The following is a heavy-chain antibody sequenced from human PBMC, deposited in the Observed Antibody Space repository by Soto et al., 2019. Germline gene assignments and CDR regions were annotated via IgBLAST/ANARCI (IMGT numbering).Heavy chain of an antibody. D-gene: IGHD1-26*01. V-gene: IGHV3-23*01. CDR3: AKYSGSYPVYNGMSL. CDR1: GFLFSTSA. J-gene: IGHJ6*02. Sequence: EVQLLESGGGLVQPGGSLRLSCAASGFLFSTSAMNWVRQAPGKGLEWVSIISGSSDAAYYAGSVKGRFASSRDNSKTTLYLQMNSLRAEDTAVYYCAKYSGSYPVYNGMSLWGQGTTVTVS. CDR2: ISGSSDAA.